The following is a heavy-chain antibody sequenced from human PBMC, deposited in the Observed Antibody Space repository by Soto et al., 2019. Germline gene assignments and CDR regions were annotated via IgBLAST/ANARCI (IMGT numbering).Heavy chain of an antibody. Sequence: QVQLVQSGAEEKKPGASVKVSCKASGYTFTSYAMHWVRQAPGQRLEWMGWINAGNGNTKYSQKFQGRVTITRDTSASSAYMELSSLRSEDTAVYYCARDAPNYAAGAFDIWGQGTMVTVSS. V-gene: IGHV1-3*05. D-gene: IGHD2-2*01. CDR3: ARDAPNYAAGAFDI. CDR1: GYTFTSYA. J-gene: IGHJ3*02. CDR2: INAGNGNT.